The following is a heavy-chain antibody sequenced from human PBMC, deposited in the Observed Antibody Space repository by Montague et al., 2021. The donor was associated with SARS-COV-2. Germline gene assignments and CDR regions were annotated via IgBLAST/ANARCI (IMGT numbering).Heavy chain of an antibody. D-gene: IGHD4-23*01. J-gene: IGHJ4*02. V-gene: IGHV4-59*01. CDR1: GGSINNNY. Sequence: SETLSLTCNVSGGSINNNYWSWIWKSPGRGLEWIGYIYYTGSTTPNSSLDRRVTISLETSRSLAALELRSMTAADTAVYYCASGGGWKRHFDYWGQGTLVAVSS. CDR2: IYYTGST. CDR3: ASGGGWKRHFDY.